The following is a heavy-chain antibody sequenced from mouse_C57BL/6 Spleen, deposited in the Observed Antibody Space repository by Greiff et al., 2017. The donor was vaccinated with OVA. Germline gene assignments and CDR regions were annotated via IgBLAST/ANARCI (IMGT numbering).Heavy chain of an antibody. V-gene: IGHV1-82*01. J-gene: IGHJ2*01. CDR1: GYAFSSSW. D-gene: IGHD1-1*01. CDR2: IYPGDGDT. CDR3: AGLYYYGSSGYFDY. Sequence: QVQLKESGPELVKPGASVKISCKASGYAFSSSWMNWVKQRPGKGLEWIGRIYPGDGDTNYNGKFKGKATLTADKSSSTAYMQLSSLTSEDSAVYFCAGLYYYGSSGYFDYWGQGTTLTVSS.